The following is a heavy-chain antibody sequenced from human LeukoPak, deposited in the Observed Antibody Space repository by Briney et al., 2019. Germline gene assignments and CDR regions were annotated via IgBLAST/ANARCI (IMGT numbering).Heavy chain of an antibody. CDR1: GGSISSYY. J-gene: IGHJ4*02. CDR2: IYYSGST. Sequence: SETLSLTCTASGGSISSYYWSWIRQPPGKGLEWIGYIYYSGSTNYNPSLKSRVTISVDTSKNQFSLKLSSVTAADTAVYYCAREERDPFTIDYWGQGTLVTVSS. CDR3: AREERDPFTIDY. V-gene: IGHV4-59*01.